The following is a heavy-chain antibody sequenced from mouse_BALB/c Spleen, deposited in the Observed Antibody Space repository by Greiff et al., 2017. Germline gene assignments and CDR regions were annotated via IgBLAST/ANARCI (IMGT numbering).Heavy chain of an antibody. CDR3: ARDLNYYGSSYNYYAMDY. CDR2: ISSGGSYT. Sequence: EVMLVESGGGLVKPGGSLKLSCAASGFTFSSYAMSWVRQTPEKRLEWVATISSGGSYTYYPDSVKGRFTISRDNAKNTLYLQMSSLRSEDTAMYYCARDLNYYGSSYNYYAMDYWGQGTSVTVSS. V-gene: IGHV5-9-1*01. CDR1: GFTFSSYA. J-gene: IGHJ4*01. D-gene: IGHD1-1*01.